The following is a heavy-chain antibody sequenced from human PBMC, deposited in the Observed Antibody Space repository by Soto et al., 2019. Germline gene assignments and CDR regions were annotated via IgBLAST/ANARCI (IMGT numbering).Heavy chain of an antibody. J-gene: IGHJ6*02. CDR2: INPNSGGT. CDR1: TFTGYY. CDR3: ARDHRLSYYYDSSGCPRPYYYYGMDV. V-gene: IGHV1-2*04. Sequence: TFTGYYMHWVRQAPGQGLEWMGWINPNSGGTNYAQKFQGWVTMTRDTSISTAYMEPSRLRSDDTAVYYCARDHRLSYYYDSSGCPRPYYYYGMDVWGQGTTVTVSS. D-gene: IGHD3-22*01.